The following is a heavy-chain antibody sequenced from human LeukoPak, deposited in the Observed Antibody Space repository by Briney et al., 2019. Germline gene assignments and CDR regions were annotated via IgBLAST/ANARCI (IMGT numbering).Heavy chain of an antibody. V-gene: IGHV1-18*01. J-gene: IGHJ4*02. Sequence: GASVKVSCKTSGYTFTYYAISWVRQAPGQGLEWMGWINAYNGNTNDAQKFQGRVTMTTDTSTSTAYMELRSLRSDDTAVYYCARGGRPYDYWGQGTLVSVSS. CDR2: INAYNGNT. CDR1: GYTFTYYA. CDR3: ARGGRPYDY. D-gene: IGHD3-16*01.